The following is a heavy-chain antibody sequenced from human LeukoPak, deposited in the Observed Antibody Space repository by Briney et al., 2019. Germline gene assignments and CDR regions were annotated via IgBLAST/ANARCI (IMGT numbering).Heavy chain of an antibody. CDR3: ARTRDPEAYCGGDCYSASFDY. D-gene: IGHD2-21*02. Sequence: KAGGSLRLSCTASGFTFSSYRMTWVRKAPGKGLEWVSSISSSSSYIYYADSVKGRFAISRDNAKNSLYLQMNSLRAEDTAVYYCARTRDPEAYCGGDCYSASFDYWGQGTLVTVSS. V-gene: IGHV3-21*01. CDR1: GFTFSSYR. CDR2: ISSSSSYI. J-gene: IGHJ4*02.